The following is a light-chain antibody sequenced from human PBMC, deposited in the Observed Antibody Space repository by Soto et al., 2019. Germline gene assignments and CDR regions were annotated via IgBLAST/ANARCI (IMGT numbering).Light chain of an antibody. V-gene: IGLV1-47*02. CDR2: SNN. CDR1: SSNIGSSY. J-gene: IGLJ1*01. CDR3: QSYDRSLRTYV. Sequence: QSVLTQPPSASGTPGQRVTISCSGSSSNIGSSYVYWYQQLPGTAPKLLIHSNNQRPSGVPDRFSGSKSGTSASLAITGLQAEDEADYFCQSYDRSLRTYVFGTATKLTVL.